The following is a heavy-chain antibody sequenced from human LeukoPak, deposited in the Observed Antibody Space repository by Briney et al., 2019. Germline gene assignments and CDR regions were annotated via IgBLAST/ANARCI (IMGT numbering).Heavy chain of an antibody. CDR2: IYYGGST. V-gene: IGHV4-59*01. J-gene: IGHJ4*02. CDR1: GGSISSYY. Sequence: PSETLSLTCTVSGGSISSYYWSWIRQPPGKGLEWIGYIYYGGSTNYNPSLKSRVTISVDTSKNQFSLTLSSVTAADTAVYYCARGGGELSLNYWGQGTLVTVSS. D-gene: IGHD3-16*02. CDR3: ARGGGELSLNY.